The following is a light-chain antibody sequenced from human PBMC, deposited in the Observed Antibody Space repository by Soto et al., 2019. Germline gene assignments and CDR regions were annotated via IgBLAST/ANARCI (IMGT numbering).Light chain of an antibody. J-gene: IGLJ1*01. CDR2: GVS. Sequence: QSALTQPASVSRSPGQSITISCTGTSSTVGSYNLVSCYQQHPGKAPTLMLYGVSKRPSGVSNRFSGSKSGNTASLTISGLQAEDEADYPCCSYAGSYTYVFGAGIKGTGL. CDR1: SSTVGSYNL. V-gene: IGLV2-23*02. CDR3: CSYAGSYTYV.